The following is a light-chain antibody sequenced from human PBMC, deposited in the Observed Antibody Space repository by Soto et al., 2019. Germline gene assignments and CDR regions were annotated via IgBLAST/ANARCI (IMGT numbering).Light chain of an antibody. CDR2: VGTGGIVG. CDR1: SGYSNYK. Sequence: QPVLTQPPSASASLGASVTLTCTLSSGYSNYKVDWYQQRPGKGPRFVMRVGTGGIVGSKGDGIPDRFSVLGSGLNRYLTIKNIQEEDESDYHCGADHGSGSTFGGVFGGGTKLTVL. CDR3: GADHGSGSTFGGV. V-gene: IGLV9-49*01. J-gene: IGLJ2*01.